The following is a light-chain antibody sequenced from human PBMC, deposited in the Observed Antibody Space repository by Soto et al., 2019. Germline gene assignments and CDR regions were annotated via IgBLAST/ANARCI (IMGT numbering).Light chain of an antibody. V-gene: IGKV3-15*01. CDR3: QQYINWPLT. J-gene: IGKJ4*01. CDR1: QSLSGN. Sequence: EIVLTQSPATLSVSPGEGATLSCRASQSLSGNLAWYQQKPGQAPRLLIYGASARATDIPARFSGSGSGTEFTLTISSLQSEDFAVYYCQQYINWPLTFGGGTKVDIK. CDR2: GAS.